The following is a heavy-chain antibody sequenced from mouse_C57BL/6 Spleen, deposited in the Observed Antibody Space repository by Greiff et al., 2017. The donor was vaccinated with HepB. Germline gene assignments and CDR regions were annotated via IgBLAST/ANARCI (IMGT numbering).Heavy chain of an antibody. CDR3: ARGLLGQGY. V-gene: IGHV3-6*01. CDR2: ISYDGSN. J-gene: IGHJ2*01. Sequence: DVQLQESGPGLVKPSQSLSLTCSVTGYSITSGYYWNWIRQFPGNKLEWMGYISYDGSNNYNPSLKNRISITRDTSKNQFFLKLNSVTTEDTATYYCARGLLGQGYWGQGTTLTVSS. D-gene: IGHD4-1*01. CDR1: GYSITSGYY.